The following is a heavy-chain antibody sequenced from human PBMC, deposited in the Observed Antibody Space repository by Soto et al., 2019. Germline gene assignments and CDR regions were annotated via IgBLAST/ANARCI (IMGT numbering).Heavy chain of an antibody. CDR1: GFTFSSYS. D-gene: IGHD3-22*01. Sequence: GGSLRPSCAASGFTFSSYSMNWVRQAPGKGLEWVSSISSSSSSIYYADSVKGRFTISRDNAKNSLYLQMNSLRAEDTAVYYCARDKNNYYDSSGYYYWGQGTLVTVSS. CDR3: ARDKNNYYDSSGYYY. J-gene: IGHJ4*02. CDR2: ISSSSSSI. V-gene: IGHV3-21*01.